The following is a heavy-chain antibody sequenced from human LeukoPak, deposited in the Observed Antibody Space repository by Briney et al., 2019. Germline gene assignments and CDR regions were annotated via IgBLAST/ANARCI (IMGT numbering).Heavy chain of an antibody. D-gene: IGHD5-12*01. CDR1: GFTFSSYA. V-gene: IGHV3-30-3*01. Sequence: GGSLGLSCAASGFTFSSYAMHWVRQAPGMGLEWVAVISYDGSTKHYVDSVKGRFTISRDNSKNTLYLQMNSLRADDTAVYYCARNSGYGDFDYWGQGTLVTVSS. CDR2: ISYDGSTK. CDR3: ARNSGYGDFDY. J-gene: IGHJ4*02.